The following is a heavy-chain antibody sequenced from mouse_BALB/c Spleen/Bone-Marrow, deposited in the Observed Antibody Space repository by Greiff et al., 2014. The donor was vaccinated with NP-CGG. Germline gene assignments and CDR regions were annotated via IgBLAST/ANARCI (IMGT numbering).Heavy chain of an antibody. V-gene: IGHV2-6-5*01. CDR2: IWGGGIT. D-gene: IGHD4-1*01. J-gene: IGHJ2*01. CDR1: GFSLTDYG. Sequence: VKLVESGPGLVAPSQSLSITCTVSGFSLTDYGVSWIRQPPGKGLEWLGVIWGGGITYYNSALKSRLSISKDNSKSQVFLKMNSLQTDDTAMYYCAKLNWDEGDYWGQGTILTVSS. CDR3: AKLNWDEGDY.